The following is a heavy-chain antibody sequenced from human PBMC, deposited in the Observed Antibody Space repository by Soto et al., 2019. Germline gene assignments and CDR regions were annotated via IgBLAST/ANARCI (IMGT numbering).Heavy chain of an antibody. V-gene: IGHV4-39*01. Sequence: PSEMLSLTCTVSGGSISSSSYYWGWIRQPPGKGLEWIGSIYYSGSTYYNPSLKSRVTISVDTSKNQFSLKLSSVTAADTAVYYCARQDGFGEFYFDYWGQGTLVTVSS. CDR3: ARQDGFGEFYFDY. CDR2: IYYSGST. CDR1: GGSISSSSYY. D-gene: IGHD3-10*01. J-gene: IGHJ4*02.